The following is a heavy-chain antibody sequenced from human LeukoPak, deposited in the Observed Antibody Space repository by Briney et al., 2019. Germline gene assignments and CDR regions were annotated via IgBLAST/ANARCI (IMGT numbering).Heavy chain of an antibody. V-gene: IGHV3-23*01. CDR1: GFTVSSYA. CDR3: AKGVRGVIRDAFDI. Sequence: GGSLRLSCAASGFTVSSYAMSWVRQAPGTGLEWVSAISGSGGSTYYADSVKGRFTISRDNSKDTRYLQMNSLRAEDTAVYYCAKGVRGVIRDAFDIWGQGTMVTVSS. CDR2: ISGSGGST. J-gene: IGHJ3*02. D-gene: IGHD3-10*01.